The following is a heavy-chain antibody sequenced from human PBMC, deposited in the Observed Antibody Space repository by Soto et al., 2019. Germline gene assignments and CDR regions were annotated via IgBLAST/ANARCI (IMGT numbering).Heavy chain of an antibody. CDR3: ARRSPGWGYGMDL. J-gene: IGHJ6*02. V-gene: IGHV1-69*12. CDR1: GGTFSSYA. D-gene: IGHD6-19*01. Sequence: QVQLVQSGAEVKKPGSSVKVSCKASGGTFSSYAISWVRQSPGQGLEWMGWIIPIFGTANYAQEFQGRVRITADESTSTAYMERRSLRSEDTALYYCARRSPGWGYGMDLWGQGTTVTASS. CDR2: IIPIFGTA.